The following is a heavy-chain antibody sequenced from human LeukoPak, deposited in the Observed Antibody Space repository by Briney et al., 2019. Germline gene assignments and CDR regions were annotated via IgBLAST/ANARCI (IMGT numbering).Heavy chain of an antibody. J-gene: IGHJ4*02. CDR2: ISGSGGST. D-gene: IGHD2-21*01. CDR3: AKFLPTHVVVANYYFDY. Sequence: GGSLRLSCAASGFTFSSYAMSWVRQAPGKGLEWASAISGSGGSTYYADSVKGRFTISRDNSKNTLYLQMNSLRAEDTAVYYCAKFLPTHVVVANYYFDYWGQGTLVTVSS. V-gene: IGHV3-23*01. CDR1: GFTFSSYA.